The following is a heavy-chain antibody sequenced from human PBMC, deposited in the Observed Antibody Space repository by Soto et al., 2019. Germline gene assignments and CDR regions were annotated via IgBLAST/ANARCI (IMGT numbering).Heavy chain of an antibody. CDR3: ARQLVSSSWPLDY. CDR2: IDPSDSYT. J-gene: IGHJ4*02. Sequence: PGESLKISCKGSGYSFTSYWISWVRQMPGKGLEWMGRIDPSDSYTNYSPSFQGHVTISADKSISTAYLQWSSLKASDTAMYYCARQLVSSSWPLDYWGQGTLVTVSS. D-gene: IGHD6-13*01. V-gene: IGHV5-10-1*01. CDR1: GYSFTSYW.